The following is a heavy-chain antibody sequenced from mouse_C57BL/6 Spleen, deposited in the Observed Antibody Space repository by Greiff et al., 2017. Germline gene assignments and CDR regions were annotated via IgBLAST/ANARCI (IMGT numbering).Heavy chain of an antibody. D-gene: IGHD1-1*01. Sequence: QVQLQQPGAELVKPGASVKMSCKASGYTFTSYWITWVKQRPGQGLEWIGDIYPGSGSTNYNEKFKSKATLTVDTSSSTAYMQLSSLTSEDSAVYYCAALSSFITTVVGGYAMDYWGQGTSVTVSS. CDR3: AALSSFITTVVGGYAMDY. J-gene: IGHJ4*01. V-gene: IGHV1-55*01. CDR2: IYPGSGST. CDR1: GYTFTSYW.